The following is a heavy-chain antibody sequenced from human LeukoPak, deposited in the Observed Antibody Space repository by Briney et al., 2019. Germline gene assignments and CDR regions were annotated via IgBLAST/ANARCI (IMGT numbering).Heavy chain of an antibody. CDR3: VGGEKDFWSGYEYYFDY. J-gene: IGHJ4*02. D-gene: IGHD3-3*01. CDR2: INSDGSST. V-gene: IGHV3-74*01. Sequence: GGSLRLSCAASGFTFSSYWMHWVRQAPGKGLVWVSRINSDGSSTSYADSVKGRFTISRDNAKNTLYLQMNSLRAEDTAVYYCVGGEKDFWSGYEYYFDYWGQGTLVTVSS. CDR1: GFTFSSYW.